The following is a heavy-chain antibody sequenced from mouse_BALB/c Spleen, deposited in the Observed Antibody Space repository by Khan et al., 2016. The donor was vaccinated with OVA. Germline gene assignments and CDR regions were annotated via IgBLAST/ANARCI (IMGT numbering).Heavy chain of an antibody. Sequence: VELVESGPGLVAPSQSLSITCTVSGFSLTSYGVGWVRQPPGKGLEWLGVIWGDGSTNYHSALISRLNINKDNSRSQVFLKLNSLQTDDTATYYGALYYYGRAWFAYWGQGTLVTVSA. CDR3: ALYYYGRAWFAY. CDR2: IWGDGST. D-gene: IGHD1-1*01. J-gene: IGHJ3*01. V-gene: IGHV2-3*01. CDR1: GFSLTSYG.